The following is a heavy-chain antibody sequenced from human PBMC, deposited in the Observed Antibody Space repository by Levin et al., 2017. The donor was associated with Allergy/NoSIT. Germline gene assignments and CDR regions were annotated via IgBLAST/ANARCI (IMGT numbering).Heavy chain of an antibody. CDR1: GYPFIGHY. J-gene: IGHJ4*02. Sequence: ASVKVSCKASGYPFIGHYIHWVRQAPGQGLEWMGWINPRSGATDYTQSLQGRVSMTRDTSISTAYMELSSLKSDDTAVYYCARGPLAAITSAGADFEYWGQGTLVHVSS. V-gene: IGHV1-2*02. CDR2: INPRSGAT. CDR3: ARGPLAAITSAGADFEY. D-gene: IGHD6-13*01.